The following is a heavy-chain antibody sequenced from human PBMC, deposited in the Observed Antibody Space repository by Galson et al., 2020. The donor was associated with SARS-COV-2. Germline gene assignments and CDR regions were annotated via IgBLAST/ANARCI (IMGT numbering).Heavy chain of an antibody. CDR1: GGSISSGGYY. Sequence: SETLSLTCTVSGGSISSGGYYWSWIRQHPGKGLEWIGYIYYSGSTYYNPSLKSRVTISVDTSKNQFSLKLSSVTAADTAVYYCAREKFKANRAELYYYGMDVWGQGTTVTVSS. V-gene: IGHV4-31*03. D-gene: IGHD1-26*01. CDR3: AREKFKANRAELYYYGMDV. J-gene: IGHJ6*02. CDR2: IYYSGST.